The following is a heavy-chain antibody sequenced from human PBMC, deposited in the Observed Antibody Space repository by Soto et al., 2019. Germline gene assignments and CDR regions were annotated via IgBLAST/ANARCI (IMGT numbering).Heavy chain of an antibody. V-gene: IGHV1-69*13. CDR1: GGTFSSYA. J-gene: IGHJ4*02. Sequence: ASVKVSCKASGGTFSSYAISWVRQAPGQGLEWMGGIIPIFGTANYAQKFQGRVTITGDESTSTAYMELSSLRSEDTAVYYCARGIAVAGTRGYYFDYWGQGTLVTVSS. CDR3: ARGIAVAGTRGYYFDY. D-gene: IGHD6-19*01. CDR2: IIPIFGTA.